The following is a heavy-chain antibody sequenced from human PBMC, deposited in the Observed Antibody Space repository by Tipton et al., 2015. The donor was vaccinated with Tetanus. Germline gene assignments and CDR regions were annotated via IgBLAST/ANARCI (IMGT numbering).Heavy chain of an antibody. V-gene: IGHV4-34*01. Sequence: GLVKPSETLSLTCAVSGGSLSDYYWSWIRQSPGKGLEWIGEINEGGSTNDNPSLESRVSISVDTSKHRFSLKGNSVIAADTAAYYCARWIGVIPVTGNDAFDVWGPGAMVTVSS. CDR1: GGSLSDYY. CDR2: INEGGST. CDR3: ARWIGVIPVTGNDAFDV. J-gene: IGHJ3*01. D-gene: IGHD3-16*01.